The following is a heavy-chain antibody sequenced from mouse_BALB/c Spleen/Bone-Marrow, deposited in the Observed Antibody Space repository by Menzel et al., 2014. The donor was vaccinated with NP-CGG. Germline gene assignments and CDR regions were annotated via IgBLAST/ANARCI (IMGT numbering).Heavy chain of an antibody. CDR3: ARAYYRYPFDY. D-gene: IGHD2-14*01. V-gene: IGHV5-9*03. CDR2: ISSGGGNT. Sequence: LQQSGGGLVQPGGSRKLSCAASGFTSSNFGMHRVRQAPEKGLEWVATISSGGGNTYYPDSMKGRSTISRDNAKNNLYLQMSSLRSEDTALYYCARAYYRYPFDYWGQGTTLTVSS. J-gene: IGHJ2*01. CDR1: GFTSSNFG.